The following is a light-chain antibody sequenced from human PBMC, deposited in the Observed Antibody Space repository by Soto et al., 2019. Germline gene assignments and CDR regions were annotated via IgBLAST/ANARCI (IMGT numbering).Light chain of an antibody. Sequence: QSVLTQPASVSGSPGQSINISCTGTSSDVGGYNYVCWYQQHPGKAPKLVISDVSIRPSGVSDRFTGSKSGNTASLSISGLQSEDEADYYCSSYTSSSSYVFGTGTKLTVL. CDR3: SSYTSSSSYV. V-gene: IGLV2-14*01. CDR1: SSDVGGYNY. CDR2: DVS. J-gene: IGLJ1*01.